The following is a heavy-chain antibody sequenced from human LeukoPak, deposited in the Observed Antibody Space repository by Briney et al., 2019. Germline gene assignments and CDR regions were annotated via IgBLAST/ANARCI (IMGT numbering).Heavy chain of an antibody. CDR3: ARHDGSSFIYYVDH. J-gene: IGHJ4*02. CDR1: GFTVTSCA. Sequence: GGSLRLSCAASGFTVTSCAMSWVRQAPGKGLEWVSTISNSGYNTWYADSVKGRFTTSRDNSQNTLYLQMSSLGAEDTALYYCARHDGSSFIYYVDHWGQGALVTVSS. D-gene: IGHD1-26*01. CDR2: ISNSGYNT. V-gene: IGHV3-23*01.